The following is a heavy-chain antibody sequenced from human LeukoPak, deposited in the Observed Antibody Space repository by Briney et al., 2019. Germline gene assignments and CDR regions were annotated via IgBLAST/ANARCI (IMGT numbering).Heavy chain of an antibody. D-gene: IGHD2-21*02. Sequence: PGGSLRLSCAASGFTFSSYSMNWVRQAPGKGLEWVSSISSSSSYIYYADSVKGRFTISRDNAKNSLYLQMNSLRAEDTAVYYCARDSGEIVVVTAILDYWGQGTLVTVSS. CDR3: ARDSGEIVVVTAILDY. CDR2: ISSSSSYI. J-gene: IGHJ4*02. CDR1: GFTFSSYS. V-gene: IGHV3-21*01.